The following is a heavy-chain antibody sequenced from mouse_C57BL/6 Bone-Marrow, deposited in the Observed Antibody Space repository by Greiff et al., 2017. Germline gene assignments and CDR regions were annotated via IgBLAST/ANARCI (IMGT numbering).Heavy chain of an antibody. CDR2: INPYNGDT. V-gene: IGHV1-20*01. Sequence: VQLQQSGPELVKPGASVKISCKASGYSFTGYFMNWVMQSHGKSLEWIGRINPYNGDTFYNQKFKGKATLTVDKSSSTAHMELRSLTSEDSAVYYCARFHYDDDGGYFDYWGQGTTLTGSS. J-gene: IGHJ2*01. D-gene: IGHD2-4*01. CDR1: GYSFTGYF. CDR3: ARFHYDDDGGYFDY.